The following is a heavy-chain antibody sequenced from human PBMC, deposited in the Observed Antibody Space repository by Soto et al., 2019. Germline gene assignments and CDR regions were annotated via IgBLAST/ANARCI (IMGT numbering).Heavy chain of an antibody. J-gene: IGHJ4*02. CDR1: GYTFSSIG. CDR3: ARDLDASGSCYTDY. CDR2: ISPYKGNT. Sequence: GASVKVSCKASGYTFSSIGISWVRQAPGQGLEWMGWISPYKGNTHYAQGLQGRVTMTTDTSTSTAYMELRSLRSDDTAVYYCARDLDASGSCYTDYWGQGTLVTVSS. D-gene: IGHD3-10*01. V-gene: IGHV1-18*01.